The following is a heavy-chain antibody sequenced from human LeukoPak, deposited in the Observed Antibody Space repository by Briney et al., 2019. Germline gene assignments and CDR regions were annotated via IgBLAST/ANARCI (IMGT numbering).Heavy chain of an antibody. CDR3: ARANIDIVVVPAAINAFDI. J-gene: IGHJ3*02. V-gene: IGHV1-69*06. CDR2: IIPIFGTA. CDR1: VGTFSSYA. D-gene: IGHD2-2*01. Sequence: GSSVKVSCHASVGTFSSYAISWVRQAPGQGLEWMGGIIPIFGTANYVQKFQGRVTITADKSTSTAYMELSSLRSEDTAVYYCARANIDIVVVPAAINAFDIWGQGTMVTVSS.